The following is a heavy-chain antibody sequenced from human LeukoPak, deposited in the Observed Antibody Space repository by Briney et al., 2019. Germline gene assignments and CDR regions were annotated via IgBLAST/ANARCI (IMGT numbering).Heavy chain of an antibody. D-gene: IGHD2-2*02. Sequence: GASVKVSCKASRYTFTSYYMHWVRQAPGQGLEWMGIINPSGGSTSYAQKFQGRVTMTRDTSTSTVYMELSSLRSEDTAVYYCAREGSMSQIPTENDYWGQGTLVTVSS. V-gene: IGHV1-46*01. CDR2: INPSGGST. CDR1: RYTFTSYY. CDR3: AREGSMSQIPTENDY. J-gene: IGHJ4*02.